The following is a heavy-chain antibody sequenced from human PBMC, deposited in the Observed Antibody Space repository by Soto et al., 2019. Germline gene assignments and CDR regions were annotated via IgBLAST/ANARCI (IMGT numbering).Heavy chain of an antibody. D-gene: IGHD2-15*01. Sequence: QVQLQESGPGLVKPSGTLSLTCAVSSGSIRSTNWWSWVRQSPGKGLEWIGEIYHGGSTNYNPSLESRVIISVYDPRAQLALNMSCGTAADTAVYYCARCSGARWLDPWGQGTLVTGSS. J-gene: IGHJ5*02. CDR2: IYHGGST. V-gene: IGHV4-4*02. CDR3: ARCSGARWLDP. CDR1: SGSIRSTNW.